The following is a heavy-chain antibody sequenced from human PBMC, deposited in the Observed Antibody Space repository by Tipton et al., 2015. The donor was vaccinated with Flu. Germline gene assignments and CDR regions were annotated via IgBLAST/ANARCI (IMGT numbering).Heavy chain of an antibody. V-gene: IGHV4-34*01. D-gene: IGHD3-22*01. CDR3: TRSLRNSSGSPGY. J-gene: IGHJ4*02. CDR2: INHSGST. CDR1: GGSFSGYY. Sequence: LRLSCAVYGGSFSGYYWSWIRQPPGKGLEWIGEINHSGSTYYSPSLKSRVTISADTSNNQFSLRLSSVTAADAAMYYCTRSLRNSSGSPGYWGQGTLVTVSS.